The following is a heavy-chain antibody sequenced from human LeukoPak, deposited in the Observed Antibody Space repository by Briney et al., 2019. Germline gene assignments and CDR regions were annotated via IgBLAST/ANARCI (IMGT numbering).Heavy chain of an antibody. Sequence: SQTLSLICAISGDSVSSNSAAWNWIRQSPSRGLEWLGRTYYRSKWYNDYAISVKSRIAFNPDTSKNQISLQLNSVTPEDTAVYYCARQWGNIRAFDIWGQGTMVIVSS. J-gene: IGHJ3*02. CDR3: ARQWGNIRAFDI. CDR1: GDSVSSNSAA. V-gene: IGHV6-1*01. D-gene: IGHD3-16*01. CDR2: TYYRSKWYN.